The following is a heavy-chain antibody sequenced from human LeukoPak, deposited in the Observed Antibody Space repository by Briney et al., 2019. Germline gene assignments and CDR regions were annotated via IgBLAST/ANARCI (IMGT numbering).Heavy chain of an antibody. CDR2: ISSSSSYI. J-gene: IGHJ4*02. V-gene: IGHV3-21*01. CDR3: ARSRGYYCSAGSCYYPFDY. Sequence: GGSLRLSCAVSGFIFSSYSMNWVRQAPGKGLEWVSSISSSSSYIYYADSVKGRFTISRDNAKKSLYVQMNSLRAEDTAVYYCARSRGYYCSAGSCYYPFDYWGQGTLVTVSS. CDR1: GFIFSSYS. D-gene: IGHD2-15*01.